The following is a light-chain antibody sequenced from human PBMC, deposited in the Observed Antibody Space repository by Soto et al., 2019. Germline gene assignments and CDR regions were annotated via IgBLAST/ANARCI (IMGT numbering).Light chain of an antibody. Sequence: IVMTETPATLSVXXGXXXXXXXRASQSVSSDLAWYHQKPGQAPRLLIYGASTRATGIPARFSGSGSGTEFTLTINSLQSEDFAVYYCQQYNNWPRTFGQGTKVDIK. V-gene: IGKV3-15*01. J-gene: IGKJ1*01. CDR3: QQYNNWPRT. CDR1: QSVSSD. CDR2: GAS.